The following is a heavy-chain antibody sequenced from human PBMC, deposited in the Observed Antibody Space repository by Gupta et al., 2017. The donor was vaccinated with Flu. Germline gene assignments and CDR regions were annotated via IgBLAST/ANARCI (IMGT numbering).Heavy chain of an antibody. CDR2: SRKKDEDGTK. CDR3: ATATDDFDSSGFRGY. J-gene: IGHJ4*02. V-gene: IGHV3-49*03. Sequence: WYSQGPGQGLGWLGVSRKKDEDGTKEYAAPGKGRFTISRDDSEGIAYLQMSSLKTADTAVYYCATATDDFDSSGFRGYWGQGALVTVSS. D-gene: IGHD3-22*01.